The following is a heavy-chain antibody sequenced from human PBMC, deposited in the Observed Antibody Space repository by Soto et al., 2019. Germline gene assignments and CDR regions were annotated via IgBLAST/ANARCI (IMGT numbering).Heavy chain of an antibody. Sequence: SSVKVSCKASGGTSSSYAISWVRQAPGQGLEWMGGIIPIFGTANYAQKFQGRVTITADESTSTAYMELSSLRSEDTAVYYCARDRSSYYYDSSRYDAFDIWG. CDR2: IIPIFGTA. D-gene: IGHD3-22*01. J-gene: IGHJ3*02. V-gene: IGHV1-69*13. CDR3: ARDRSSYYYDSSRYDAFDI. CDR1: GGTSSSYA.